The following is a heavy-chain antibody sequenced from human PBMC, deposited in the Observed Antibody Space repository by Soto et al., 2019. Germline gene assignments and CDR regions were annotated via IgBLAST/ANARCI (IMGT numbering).Heavy chain of an antibody. CDR2: MSYDGSNK. V-gene: IGHV3-30*03. D-gene: IGHD3-16*01. J-gene: IGHJ4*02. CDR3: AREENLGDVSFRALDS. CDR1: GFTLSSYG. Sequence: QVQLVESGGGVVQPGRSLRLSCAASGFTLSSYGMHWVRQAPGKGLEWVAVMSYDGSNKDYVDSVKGRFTISRDNSKNPLYLQMNSLRAEETSLSYGAREENLGDVSFRALDSWGQGTLVTVSS.